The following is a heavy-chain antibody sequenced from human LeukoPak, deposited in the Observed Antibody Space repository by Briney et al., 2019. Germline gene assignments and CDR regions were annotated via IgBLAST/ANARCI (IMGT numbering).Heavy chain of an antibody. J-gene: IGHJ4*02. Sequence: ASVKVSCKASGYTFTSHDIIWVRQATGQGLEWMGWMNPYSASTGYAQMFQDRVTMTSDTSISTAYMELSSLRSEDTAVYFCARESVKFGGTSDYWGQGTLVTVSS. CDR1: GYTFTSHD. CDR3: ARESVKFGGTSDY. D-gene: IGHD1-26*01. V-gene: IGHV1-8*01. CDR2: MNPYSAST.